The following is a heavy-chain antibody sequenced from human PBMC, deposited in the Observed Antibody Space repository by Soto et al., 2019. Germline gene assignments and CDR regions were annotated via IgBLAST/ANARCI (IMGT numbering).Heavy chain of an antibody. V-gene: IGHV1-69*04. CDR1: GGTFSSYT. CDR2: IIPILGIA. Sequence: SVKVSCKASGGTFSSYTISWVRQAPGQGLEWMGRIIPILGIANYAQKFQGRVTITADKSTSTAYMELSSLRSDDTAVYYCAREGPGWAPIRADAFDISGQGTMVTVSS. J-gene: IGHJ3*02. CDR3: AREGPGWAPIRADAFDI. D-gene: IGHD3-16*01.